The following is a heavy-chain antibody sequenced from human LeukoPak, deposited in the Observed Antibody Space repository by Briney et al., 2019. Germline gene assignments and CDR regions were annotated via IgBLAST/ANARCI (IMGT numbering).Heavy chain of an antibody. CDR1: GGTFTIYA. J-gene: IGHJ6*03. CDR3: AATGTTGYYMDV. Sequence: SVKVSCKASGGTFTIYAISWVRQAPGQGLEWMGGIIPIFGTANYAQKFQGRVTITTDESTSTAYMELSSLRSEDTAVYYCAATGTTGYYMDVWGKGTTVTVSS. CDR2: IIPIFGTA. V-gene: IGHV1-69*05. D-gene: IGHD1-7*01.